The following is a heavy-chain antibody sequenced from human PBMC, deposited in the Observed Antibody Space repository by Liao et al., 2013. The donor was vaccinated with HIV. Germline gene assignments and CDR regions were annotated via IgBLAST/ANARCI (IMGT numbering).Heavy chain of an antibody. J-gene: IGHJ3*02. V-gene: IGHV4-59*10. CDR1: DGSFSGYY. Sequence: QVQLQQWGAGLLKPSETLSLTCAVYDGSFSGYYWSWIRQPAGKGLEWIGRIYTSGSTNYNPSLKSRVTMSVDTSKNQFSLKLSSVTAADTAVYYCARARGTIFGVDRDAFDIWGQGTMVTVSS. CDR2: IYTSGST. CDR3: ARARGTIFGVDRDAFDI. D-gene: IGHD3-3*01.